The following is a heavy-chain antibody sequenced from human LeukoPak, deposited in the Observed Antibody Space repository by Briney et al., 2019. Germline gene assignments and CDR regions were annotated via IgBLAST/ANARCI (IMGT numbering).Heavy chain of an antibody. J-gene: IGHJ4*02. D-gene: IGHD1-1*01. CDR2: ISGSGTA. CDR1: TGSMNTFI. V-gene: IGHV4-4*07. Sequence: SETPSLTCTVSTGSMNTFIWTWVRQTARKGLEWIGRISGSGTAYHNPSIVSRVSISLDTSHTQLFLKVFSVTAADTAVYYGARGNELTKPSGHYSFDYWSQGVLVSVSS. CDR3: ARGNELTKPSGHYSFDY.